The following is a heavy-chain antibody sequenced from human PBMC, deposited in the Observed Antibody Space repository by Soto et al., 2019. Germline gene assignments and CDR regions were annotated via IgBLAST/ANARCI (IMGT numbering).Heavy chain of an antibody. V-gene: IGHV3-53*01. CDR2: IYSGGST. D-gene: IGHD6-13*01. Sequence: EVQLVESGGGLIQPGGSLRVSCAASGFTVSSNYMSWVRQAPGKGLEWVSLIYSGGSTYYADSVKGRFTISRDNSKNTLYLHMSSLRAEDTAVYYCARGYSSSWYVGLGYWGQGTLVTVSS. CDR1: GFTVSSNY. CDR3: ARGYSSSWYVGLGY. J-gene: IGHJ4*02.